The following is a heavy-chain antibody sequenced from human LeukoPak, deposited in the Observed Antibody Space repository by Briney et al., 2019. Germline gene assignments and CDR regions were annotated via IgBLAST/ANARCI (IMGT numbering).Heavy chain of an antibody. CDR2: IIPIFGTA. Sequence: AASVKVSCKASGGTFSSYAISWVRQAPGQGLEWMGGIIPIFGTANYAQKFQGRVTITADESTSTAYMELSSLRSEDTAVYYCARAGPGGDYGDYVGSGAFDIWGQGTMVTVSS. V-gene: IGHV1-69*13. CDR3: ARAGPGGDYGDYVGSGAFDI. CDR1: GGTFSSYA. J-gene: IGHJ3*02. D-gene: IGHD4-17*01.